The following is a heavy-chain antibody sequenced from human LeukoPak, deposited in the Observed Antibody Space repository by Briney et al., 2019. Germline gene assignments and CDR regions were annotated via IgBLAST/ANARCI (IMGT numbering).Heavy chain of an antibody. V-gene: IGHV3-66*01. CDR1: GFTVSSNY. J-gene: IGHJ4*02. CDR3: ARELGGSSAFDY. Sequence: GGSLRLSCAASGFTVSSNYMSWVRQAPGKGLEWVSVIYSGGSTYYADSVKGRFTISRDNAKNSLYLQMNSLRAEDTAVYYCARELGGSSAFDYWGQGTLVTVSS. CDR2: IYSGGST. D-gene: IGHD1-26*01.